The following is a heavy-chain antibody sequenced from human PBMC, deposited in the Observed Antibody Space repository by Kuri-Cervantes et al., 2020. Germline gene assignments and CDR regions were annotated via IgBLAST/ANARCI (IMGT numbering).Heavy chain of an antibody. CDR2: IYHSGST. CDR3: ARISNSWFSADY. J-gene: IGHJ4*02. Sequence: SQTLSLTCAVSGYSISSGYYWGWIRQPPGKGLEWIGSIYHSGSTYYNPFLKSRVTISVDTSKNQFSLKLSSVTAADTAVYYCARISNSWFSADYWGQGTLVTVSS. V-gene: IGHV4-38-2*01. D-gene: IGHD6-13*01. CDR1: GYSISSGYY.